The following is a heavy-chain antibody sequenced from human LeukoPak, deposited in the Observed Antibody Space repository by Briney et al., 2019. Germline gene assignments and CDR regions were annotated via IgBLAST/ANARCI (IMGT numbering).Heavy chain of an antibody. CDR2: MNPNSGNT. CDR1: GYTFTSYD. CDR3: ARVGGVHLTRYNWFDP. Sequence: WASVKVSCKASGYTFTSYDIHWVRQATGQGLEWMGWMNPNSGNTGYAQKFQGRVTMTRNTSISTAYMELSSLRSEDTAVYYCARVGGVHLTRYNWFDPWGQGTLVTVSS. J-gene: IGHJ5*02. D-gene: IGHD3-16*01. V-gene: IGHV1-8*01.